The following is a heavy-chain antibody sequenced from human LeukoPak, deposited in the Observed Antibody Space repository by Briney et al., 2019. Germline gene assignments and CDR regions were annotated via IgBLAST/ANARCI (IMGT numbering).Heavy chain of an antibody. Sequence: PGGSLRLSCAASGFSFSNYVMQWVRQVPGKGLEWVALIAHDGSNKYYADSVKGRFTISRDNSKNTLYLQMNSLRAEDTAVYYCARDPPPHYYDSSGSSNKTYYFDYWGQGTLVTVSS. D-gene: IGHD3-22*01. CDR3: ARDPPPHYYDSSGSSNKTYYFDY. J-gene: IGHJ4*02. CDR1: GFSFSNYV. V-gene: IGHV3-30*03. CDR2: IAHDGSNK.